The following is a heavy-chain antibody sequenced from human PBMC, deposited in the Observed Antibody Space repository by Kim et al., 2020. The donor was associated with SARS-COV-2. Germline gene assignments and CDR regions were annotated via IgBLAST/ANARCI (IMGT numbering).Heavy chain of an antibody. V-gene: IGHV4-31*03. CDR3: ARARAYYYGSGRAIWFDP. CDR2: IYYSGST. Sequence: SETLSLTCTVSGGSISSGGYYWSWIRQHPGKGLEWIGYIYYSGSTYYNPSLKSRVTISVDTSKNQFSLKLSSVTAADTAVYYCARARAYYYGSGRAIWFDPWGQGTLVTVSS. J-gene: IGHJ5*02. D-gene: IGHD3-10*01. CDR1: GGSISSGGYY.